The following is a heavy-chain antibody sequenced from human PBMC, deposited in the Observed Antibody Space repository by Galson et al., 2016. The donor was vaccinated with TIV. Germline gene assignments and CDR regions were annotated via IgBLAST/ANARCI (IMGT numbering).Heavy chain of an antibody. CDR1: GASIRSGTDY. CDR3: ARDKSGFETVDHFYYYMDV. Sequence: TLSLTCTVSGASIRSGTDYWTWIRQPAGKGLEWIGNIYTNGSTDYNPSLKNRVTISADTSKNKFSLRLSSVTAADTAVYFCARDKSGFETVDHFYYYMDVWGKGTRVTVSS. J-gene: IGHJ6*03. V-gene: IGHV4-61*09. D-gene: IGHD5-12*01. CDR2: IYTNGST.